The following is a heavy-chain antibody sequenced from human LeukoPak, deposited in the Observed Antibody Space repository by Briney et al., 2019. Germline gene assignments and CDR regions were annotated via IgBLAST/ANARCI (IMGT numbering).Heavy chain of an antibody. CDR1: GGSFSGYY. V-gene: IGHV4-34*01. D-gene: IGHD2-15*01. CDR2: INHSGST. J-gene: IGHJ4*02. Sequence: SETLSLTCAVYGGSFSGYYWSWIRQPPGKGLEWIGEINHSGSTNYNPSLKSRVTISVDTSKNQFSLKLSSVTAADTAVYYCARLGWWANYYFDYWGQGTLVTVSS. CDR3: ARLGWWANYYFDY.